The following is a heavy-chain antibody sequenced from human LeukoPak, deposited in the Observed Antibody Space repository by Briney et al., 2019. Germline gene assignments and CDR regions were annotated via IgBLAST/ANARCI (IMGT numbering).Heavy chain of an antibody. V-gene: IGHV1-46*01. J-gene: IGHJ4*02. CDR3: VFPGGDYVYFDY. Sequence: ASVKVSCKASTYTFTNYYIHWVRQAPVQGLEWMGLINPSSGYTTYARKFQGRVTMTRDTPTSTVYMELNSLRSEDTAVYYCVFPGGDYVYFDYWGLGTLVTVSS. CDR2: INPSSGYT. D-gene: IGHD4-17*01. CDR1: TYTFTNYY.